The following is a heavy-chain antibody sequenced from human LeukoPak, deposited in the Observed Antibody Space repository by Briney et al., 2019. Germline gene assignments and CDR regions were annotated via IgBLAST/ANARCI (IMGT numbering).Heavy chain of an antibody. J-gene: IGHJ5*02. Sequence: SETLSLTCTVSGGSISSYYWSWIRQPPGKGLEWIGYIYYSGSTNYNPSLKSRVTISVDTSKNQFSLKLSSVTAADTAVYYCARKHYDILTGYYNFGWFDPWGQGTLVTVSS. CDR2: IYYSGST. D-gene: IGHD3-9*01. CDR3: ARKHYDILTGYYNFGWFDP. V-gene: IGHV4-59*08. CDR1: GGSISSYY.